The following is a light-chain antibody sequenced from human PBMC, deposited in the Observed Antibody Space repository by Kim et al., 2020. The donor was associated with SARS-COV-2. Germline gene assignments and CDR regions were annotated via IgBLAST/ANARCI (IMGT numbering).Light chain of an antibody. V-gene: IGKV1-5*03. J-gene: IGKJ4*01. CDR1: QSTSSW. Sequence: DIQMTQSPSTLSASVGDRVTISCRARQSTSSWLAWYQQKPGKAPNLLIYESSSLESGVPSRFSGSGSGTKFTLTISSLQPDDFATYYCQQYNSYPLTFGGGTKVDIK. CDR3: QQYNSYPLT. CDR2: ESS.